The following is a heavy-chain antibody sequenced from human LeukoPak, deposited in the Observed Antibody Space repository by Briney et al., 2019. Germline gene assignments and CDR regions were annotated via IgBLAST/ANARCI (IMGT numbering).Heavy chain of an antibody. Sequence: GASVKVSCKASGGTFSSYAISWVRQAPGQGLEWMGRIIPILGIANYAQKFQGRVTITADKSTSTAYMELSSLRSEDTAVYYCASTVLLNYYGSGKDPLFDYWGQGTLVTVSS. CDR3: ASTVLLNYYGSGKDPLFDY. CDR1: GGTFSSYA. J-gene: IGHJ4*02. CDR2: IIPILGIA. V-gene: IGHV1-69*04. D-gene: IGHD3-10*01.